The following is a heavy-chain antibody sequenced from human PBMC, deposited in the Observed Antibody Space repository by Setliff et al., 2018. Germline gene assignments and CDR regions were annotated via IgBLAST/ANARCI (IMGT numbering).Heavy chain of an antibody. CDR3: ARVSRFGTIVYKGDYYMDV. CDR2: INTNTGFP. J-gene: IGHJ6*03. CDR1: GYTFTNYA. V-gene: IGHV7-4-1*02. D-gene: IGHD3-10*01. Sequence: ASVKVSCKASGYTFTNYAMNWVRQAPGQGLEWMGWINTNTGFPTYAQGFTGRFVFSLDTSVSTAYLQISSVKAEDTAVYYCARVSRFGTIVYKGDYYMDVWGKGTTVTVSS.